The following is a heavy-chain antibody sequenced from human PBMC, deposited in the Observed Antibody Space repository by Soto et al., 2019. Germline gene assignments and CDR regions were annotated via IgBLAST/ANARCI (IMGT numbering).Heavy chain of an antibody. CDR1: GYSFTSYW. CDR2: IYPGDSDT. CDR3: ARQGEDCTNGVCYNCFDP. J-gene: IGHJ5*02. Sequence: GESLKISCKGSGYSFTSYWIGWVRQMPGKGLEWMGLIYPGDSDTRYSPSFQGQVTISADKSISTAYLQWSSLKASDTAMYYCARQGEDCTNGVCYNCFDPWGQGTLVTVSS. D-gene: IGHD2-8*01. V-gene: IGHV5-51*01.